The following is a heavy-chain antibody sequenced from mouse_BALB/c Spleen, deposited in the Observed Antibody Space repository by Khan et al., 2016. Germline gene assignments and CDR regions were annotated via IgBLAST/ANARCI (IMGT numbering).Heavy chain of an antibody. CDR1: GFAFSSYW. V-gene: IGHV1-80*01. CDR3: ARGTPFAN. CDR2: IYPGDGDI. Sequence: QIQLVQSGAELVRPGSSVKISCKASGFAFSSYWMNWVKQRPGQGLEWIGQIYPGDGDINYNGKFKGKATLTADKSSSTAYMHLSSLTSEDAAVYFCARGTPFANWGQGTLVTVSA. J-gene: IGHJ3*01. D-gene: IGHD2-14*01.